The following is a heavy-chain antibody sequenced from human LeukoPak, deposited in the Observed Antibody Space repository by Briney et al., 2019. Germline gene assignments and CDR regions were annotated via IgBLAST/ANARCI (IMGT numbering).Heavy chain of an antibody. Sequence: GESLKISCKGSGFRLSDYAMNWVRQAPGKGLEWVAIVAHDGSFTSYADSVKGRFSITRDDSTLYLEMNSLRVEDTALYYCAREMRGYYPHYWGQGTLLTVSS. CDR1: GFRLSDYA. J-gene: IGHJ4*02. V-gene: IGHV3-30*04. CDR3: AREMRGYYPHY. D-gene: IGHD3-3*01. CDR2: VAHDGSFT.